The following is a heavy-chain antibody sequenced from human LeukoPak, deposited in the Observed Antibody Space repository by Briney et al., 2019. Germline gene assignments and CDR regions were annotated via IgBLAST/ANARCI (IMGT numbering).Heavy chain of an antibody. CDR2: INHSGST. D-gene: IGHD3/OR15-3a*01. V-gene: IGHV4-38-2*02. Sequence: NASETLSLTCTVSGYSISSGYYWGWIRQPPGKGLEWIGEINHSGSTNYNPSLKSRVTISVDTSKNQFSLKLTSVTAADTAIYYCARHGLGILYSWGQGTLVTVSS. J-gene: IGHJ4*02. CDR3: ARHGLGILYS. CDR1: GYSISSGYY.